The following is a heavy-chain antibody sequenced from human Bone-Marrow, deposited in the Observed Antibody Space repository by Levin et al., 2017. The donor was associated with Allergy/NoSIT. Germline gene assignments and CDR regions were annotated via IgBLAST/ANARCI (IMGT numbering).Heavy chain of an antibody. D-gene: IGHD5-12*01. CDR2: ISSSGSAR. V-gene: IGHV3-48*03. CDR3: AKDRGNDYGCFDS. CDR1: GFPFTSYS. Sequence: LSLTCAASGFPFTSYSMNWVRQAPGKGLEWISYISSSGSARYYADSVQGRYTVSRDNAKNLLYLQMNSLTGEDTAVYYCAKDRGNDYGCFDSWGQGTPVTVSS. J-gene: IGHJ4*02.